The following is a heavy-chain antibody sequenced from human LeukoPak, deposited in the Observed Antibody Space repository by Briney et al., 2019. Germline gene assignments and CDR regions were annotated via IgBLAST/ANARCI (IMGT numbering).Heavy chain of an antibody. V-gene: IGHV3-21*01. CDR3: ARDPCSAGCYCFDY. Sequence: GGSLRLSCAASGFTFSTYSLSWVRQAPGKGLEWVASISSGSTYIFYADSVKGRFTISRDNAKNSLYLQMNSLRAEDTAVYYCARDPCSAGCYCFDYWGQGTLVTVSS. CDR2: ISSGSTYI. J-gene: IGHJ4*02. CDR1: GFTFSTYS. D-gene: IGHD2-21*02.